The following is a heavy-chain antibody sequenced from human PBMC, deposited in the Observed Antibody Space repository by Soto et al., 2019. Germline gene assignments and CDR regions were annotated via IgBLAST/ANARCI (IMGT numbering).Heavy chain of an antibody. V-gene: IGHV4-59*01. CDR3: VRSNYFDY. CDR2: IYYSGST. J-gene: IGHJ4*02. Sequence: QVQLQESGPGLVKPSETLSLTCTVSGGSIRSYYWSWIRQPAGKRLEWIGYIYYSGSTNYNPSLRSRVTISVETSRNQLSMKLRSVTAADTAVYYCVRSNYFDYWGQGTLVTVSS. CDR1: GGSIRSYY.